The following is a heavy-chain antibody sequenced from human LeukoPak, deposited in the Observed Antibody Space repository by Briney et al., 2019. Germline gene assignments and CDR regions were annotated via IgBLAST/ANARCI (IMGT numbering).Heavy chain of an antibody. D-gene: IGHD2/OR15-2a*01. J-gene: IGHJ4*02. CDR1: GGSISSSSYY. V-gene: IGHV4-39*01. Sequence: TPSETLSLTCTVSGGSISSSSYYWGWIRQPPGKGLGWIGSIYYSGSTYYDPSLKSRVTISVDTSKNQFSLKLSSVTAADTAVYYCARLTIYASGEDSWGQGTLVTVSS. CDR2: IYYSGST. CDR3: ARLTIYASGEDS.